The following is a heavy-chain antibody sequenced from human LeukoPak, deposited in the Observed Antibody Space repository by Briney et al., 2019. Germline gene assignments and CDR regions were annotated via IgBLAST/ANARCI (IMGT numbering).Heavy chain of an antibody. V-gene: IGHV4-39*01. CDR3: AKRGSGDGYYFDY. CDR1: GGSTSSSSYY. D-gene: IGHD2-15*01. CDR2: MYQSGST. J-gene: IGHJ4*02. Sequence: SETLSLTCTVSGGSTSSSSYYWAWIRQPPGKGLEWIGSMYQSGSTYYNPFLNSRVTISIDTSKNQFSLKLSTVTAADTAVYYCAKRGSGDGYYFDYWGQGALVTVSS.